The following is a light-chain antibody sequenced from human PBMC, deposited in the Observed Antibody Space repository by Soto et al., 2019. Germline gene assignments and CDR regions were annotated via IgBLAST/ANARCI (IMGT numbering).Light chain of an antibody. CDR1: SSDIGAYNY. CDR3: SSFTTSSTYV. J-gene: IGLJ1*01. V-gene: IGLV2-14*01. Sequence: QSVLTEPASVSLSPGQSITMSCTGTSSDIGAYNYVSWYQQYPGRAPKLMIYEVNNRPSGVSNRFSGSKSGNTASLTISGLQAEDEADYYCSSFTTSSTYVVGAGTKVTVL. CDR2: EVN.